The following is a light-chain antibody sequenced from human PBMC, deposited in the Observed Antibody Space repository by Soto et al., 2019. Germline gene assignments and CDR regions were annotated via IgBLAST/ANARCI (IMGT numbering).Light chain of an antibody. J-gene: IGKJ5*01. CDR2: TAS. V-gene: IGKV1-39*01. Sequence: RLSITSGASQSISSYLNWYRQKPGKAPNLLIYTASSLQSGVPSRFSGSGSGTDFTLTISALQPEYFLPNYCQQAASRPNIIDLGTRLAIK. CDR3: QQAASRPNI. CDR1: QSISSY.